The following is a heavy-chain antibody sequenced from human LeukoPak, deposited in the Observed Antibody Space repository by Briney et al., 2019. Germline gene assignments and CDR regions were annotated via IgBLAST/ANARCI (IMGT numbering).Heavy chain of an antibody. CDR1: GFTFSSYG. Sequence: PGGSLRLSCAASGFTFSSYGIHWVRQAPGKGLEWVAFIQYDGNNEYYADSVKGRFTISRDNSKNTLYLQMNSLRAEDTAVYYCARLFYGDYGSFDYWGQGTLVTVSS. CDR3: ARLFYGDYGSFDY. CDR2: IQYDGNNE. J-gene: IGHJ4*02. V-gene: IGHV3-30*12. D-gene: IGHD4-17*01.